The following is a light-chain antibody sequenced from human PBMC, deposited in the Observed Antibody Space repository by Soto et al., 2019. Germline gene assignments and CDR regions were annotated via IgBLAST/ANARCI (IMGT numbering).Light chain of an antibody. V-gene: IGKV1-39*01. CDR1: LSITNY. CDR3: QQTYTLPFT. CDR2: GAS. Sequence: IQMTQSPSSLSASVGDRVTITCRANLSITNYLHWYQQKSGRVPKLLIYGASNLQGGVPSRFSGRGSGTDFSLTISSLRLEDFATYFCQQTYTLPFTFGGGTKV. J-gene: IGKJ4*01.